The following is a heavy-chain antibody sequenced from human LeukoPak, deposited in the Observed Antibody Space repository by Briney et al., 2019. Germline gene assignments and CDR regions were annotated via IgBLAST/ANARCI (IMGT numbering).Heavy chain of an antibody. CDR2: IYISGTT. D-gene: IGHD7-27*01. Sequence: SETLSLTYTVSGGSISTYFWSWIRQPAGKGLEWIGRIYISGTTNYNPSLKSRVTMSVDTSKNQLSLNLSSVTAADTALYYCARERTGDRGLDYWGQGTLVTVSS. V-gene: IGHV4-4*07. J-gene: IGHJ4*02. CDR1: GGSISTYF. CDR3: ARERTGDRGLDY.